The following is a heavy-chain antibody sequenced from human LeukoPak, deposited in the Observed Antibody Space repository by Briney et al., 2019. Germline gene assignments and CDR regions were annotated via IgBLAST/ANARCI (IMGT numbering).Heavy chain of an antibody. CDR3: ARLGESGWFGESPFDY. V-gene: IGHV4-59*01. D-gene: IGHD3-10*01. CDR2: VYYSGST. J-gene: IGHJ4*02. CDR1: GGSINNYY. Sequence: SETLSLTCTVSGGSINNYYWSWIRQPPGKGLEWIGYVYYSGSTNYNPSLKSRVTISVDTSKNQFSLKLSSVTAADTAVYYCARLGESGWFGESPFDYWGQGTLVTVSS.